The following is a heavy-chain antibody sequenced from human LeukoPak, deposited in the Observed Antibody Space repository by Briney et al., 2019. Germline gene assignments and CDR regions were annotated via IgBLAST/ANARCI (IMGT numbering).Heavy chain of an antibody. CDR2: IYHSGST. Sequence: SETLSLTCTVSGASISSGGYSWSWIRQPPGKGLEWIGYIYHSGSTYYNPSLKSRVSISVDRSKNQFSLNLSSVTVADTAVYYCARESPYYYGIDVWGQGTTVTVSS. V-gene: IGHV4-30-2*01. CDR3: ARESPYYYGIDV. J-gene: IGHJ6*02. CDR1: GASISSGGYS.